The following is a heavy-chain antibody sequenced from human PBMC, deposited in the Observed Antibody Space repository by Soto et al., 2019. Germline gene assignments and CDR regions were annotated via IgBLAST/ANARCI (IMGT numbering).Heavy chain of an antibody. D-gene: IGHD3-22*01. V-gene: IGHV3-15*07. CDR1: GFTFSNAW. CDR3: TTETYYYDSSGYYSGFDY. CDR2: IKSKTDGGTT. J-gene: IGHJ4*02. Sequence: GGSLRLSCAASGFTFSNAWMNWVRQAPGKELEWVGRIKSKTDGGTTDYAAPVKGRFTISRDDSKNTLYLQMNSLKTEDTAVYYCTTETYYYDSSGYYSGFDYWGQGTLVTVSS.